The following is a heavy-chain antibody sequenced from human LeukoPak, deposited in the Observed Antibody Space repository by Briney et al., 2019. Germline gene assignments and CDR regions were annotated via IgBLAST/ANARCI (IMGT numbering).Heavy chain of an antibody. V-gene: IGHV3-23*01. J-gene: IGHJ3*02. CDR3: ARGEAFAFDM. CDR1: GFTFSNYA. Sequence: GGSLRLSCAAPGFTFSNYAMGWVRQAPGKGLEWVSSINGRDGRTYYADSVRGRFTISSDNSKNTLFLQMNSLRAEDTAVYYCARGEAFAFDMWGQGTMVTVSS. CDR2: INGRDGRT.